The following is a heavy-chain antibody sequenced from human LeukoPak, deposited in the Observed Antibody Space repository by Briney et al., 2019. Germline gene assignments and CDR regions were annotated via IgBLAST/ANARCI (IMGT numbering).Heavy chain of an antibody. CDR1: GYTFSNYG. Sequence: ASVKVSCKASGYTFSNYGISWVRQAPGQGLEWVGWIRGDNGNTNYAQKFQGRVTMTTETSTSTAYMELGSLGSDETAVYYCARARGASTMIVEHYYYCYMDVWGKGTTVTVSS. CDR3: ARARGASTMIVEHYYYCYMDV. CDR2: IRGDNGNT. J-gene: IGHJ6*03. V-gene: IGHV1-18*01. D-gene: IGHD3-22*01.